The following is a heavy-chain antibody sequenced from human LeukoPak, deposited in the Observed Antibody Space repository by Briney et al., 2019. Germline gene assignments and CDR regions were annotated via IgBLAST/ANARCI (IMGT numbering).Heavy chain of an antibody. D-gene: IGHD4-17*01. CDR2: IYYSGST. CDR1: GGSISSGGYY. Sequence: SETLSLTCTVSGGSISSGGYYWSWIRQHPGKGLEWIGYIYYSGSTYYNPSLKSRVTISVDTSKNQFSLKLSSVTAADTAVYYCAVRSYGKDASDIWGQGTMVTVSS. V-gene: IGHV4-31*03. CDR3: AVRSYGKDASDI. J-gene: IGHJ3*02.